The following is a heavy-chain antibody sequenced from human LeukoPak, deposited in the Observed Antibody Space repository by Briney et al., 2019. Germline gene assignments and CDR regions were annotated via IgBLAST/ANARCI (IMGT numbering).Heavy chain of an antibody. CDR1: GFTFSSYG. J-gene: IGHJ6*02. Sequence: GGSLRLSCAASGFTFSSYGMHWVRQAPGKGLEWVAVMWYDGSNKYYADSVKGRFTLPRDNSKNTLYLQMNSLRAEDTAVYYCARDHYGMDVWGQGTTVTVSS. CDR2: MWYDGSNK. V-gene: IGHV3-33*01. CDR3: ARDHYGMDV.